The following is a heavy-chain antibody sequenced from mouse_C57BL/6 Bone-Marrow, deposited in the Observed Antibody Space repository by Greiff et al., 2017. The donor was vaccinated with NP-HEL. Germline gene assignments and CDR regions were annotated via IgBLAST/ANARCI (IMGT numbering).Heavy chain of an antibody. CDR3: ARQVLLRLYAMDY. Sequence: VQLVESGGGLVKPGGSLKLSCAASGFTFSSYTMSWVRQTPEKRLEWVATISGGGGNTYYPDSVKGRFTISRDNAKNTLYLQMSSLRSEDTALYYCARQVLLRLYAMDYWGQGTSVTVSS. CDR2: ISGGGGNT. CDR1: GFTFSSYT. V-gene: IGHV5-9*01. D-gene: IGHD1-2*01. J-gene: IGHJ4*01.